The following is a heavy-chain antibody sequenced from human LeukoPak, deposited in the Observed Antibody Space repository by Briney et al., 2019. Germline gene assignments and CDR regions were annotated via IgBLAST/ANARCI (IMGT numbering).Heavy chain of an antibody. Sequence: GGSLRLSCAASGFTFSSYAMSWVRQAPGKGLEWVAAISYDGSNKYHADSVKGRFTISRDNSKNTLYLQMNSLGAEDTAVYYCARVYTFGSGWSNWFDPWGQGTLVTVSS. CDR3: ARVYTFGSGWSNWFDP. D-gene: IGHD6-19*01. J-gene: IGHJ5*02. V-gene: IGHV3-30-3*01. CDR1: GFTFSSYA. CDR2: ISYDGSNK.